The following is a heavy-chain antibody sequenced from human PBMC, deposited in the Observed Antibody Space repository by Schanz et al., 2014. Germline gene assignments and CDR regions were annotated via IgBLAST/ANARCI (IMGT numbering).Heavy chain of an antibody. J-gene: IGHJ4*02. CDR1: GFTFSSYA. CDR2: LTGSGTTT. V-gene: IGHV3-23*04. Sequence: GQLVESGGGVVQPGRSLRLSCAASGFTFSSYAFHWVRQAPGKGLEWVSALTGSGTTTYYADSVKGRFTISRDNSKNTLDLQMNSLRAEDTAIYYCAKDLAAVGVFDYWGQGSLVTVSP. CDR3: AKDLAAVGVFDY. D-gene: IGHD6-13*01.